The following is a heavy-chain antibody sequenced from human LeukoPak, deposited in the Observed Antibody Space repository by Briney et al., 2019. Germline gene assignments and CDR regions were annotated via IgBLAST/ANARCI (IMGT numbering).Heavy chain of an antibody. Sequence: PSETLSLTCAVYGGSFSGYCWNWIRQPPGEGLEWIGEINHSGATNYNPSLKSRVTISVDTSKNQFSLKLSSVTAADTAVYSCARRRGQGSGSYFHYYYYGMDVWGQGTTVTVSS. CDR1: GGSFSGYC. CDR2: INHSGAT. V-gene: IGHV4-34*01. J-gene: IGHJ6*02. CDR3: ARRRGQGSGSYFHYYYYGMDV. D-gene: IGHD3-10*01.